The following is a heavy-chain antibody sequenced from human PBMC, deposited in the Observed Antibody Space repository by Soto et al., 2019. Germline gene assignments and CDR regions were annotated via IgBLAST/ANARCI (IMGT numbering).Heavy chain of an antibody. J-gene: IGHJ5*02. CDR3: ETDLGCSYGGEYWFAP. D-gene: IGHD5-18*01. V-gene: IGHV1-2*04. Sequence: QVQLVQSGAEVKKPGASVKVSCKASGYTFTGYYMHWVRQAPGQGLEWMGWINPNSGGTNYAQKFQGWVTMTRDTSISTAYMELSRLRSDDTAVYYCETDLGCSYGGEYWFAPWGQGTLVTVSS. CDR1: GYTFTGYY. CDR2: INPNSGGT.